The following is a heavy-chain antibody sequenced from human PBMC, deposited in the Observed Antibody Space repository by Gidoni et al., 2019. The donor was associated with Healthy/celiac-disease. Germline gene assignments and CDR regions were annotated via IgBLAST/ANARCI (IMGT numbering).Heavy chain of an antibody. J-gene: IGHJ4*02. Sequence: EVQLVESGGGLLQPGRSLRLSCPASGFTFDDYAMHWVRQAPGKGLEWVSGISWNSGSIGYADSVKGRFTISRDNAKNSLYLQMNSLRAEDTALYYCAKANCGGDCSILGAFDYWGQGTLVTVSS. D-gene: IGHD2-21*02. CDR3: AKANCGGDCSILGAFDY. V-gene: IGHV3-9*01. CDR2: ISWNSGSI. CDR1: GFTFDDYA.